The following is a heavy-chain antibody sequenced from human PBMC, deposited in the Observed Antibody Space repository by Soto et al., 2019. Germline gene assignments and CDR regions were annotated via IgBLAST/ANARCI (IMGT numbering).Heavy chain of an antibody. Sequence: SETLSLTCTVSGGSISSGGYYWSWIRQHPGQGLEWIGYIYYSGSTYYNPSLKSRVTISVDTSENPFSLKLSSVTAADTAVYYCASDHIGGYCSSTSCPLYGMDVWGQGTTVTVSS. J-gene: IGHJ6*02. CDR3: ASDHIGGYCSSTSCPLYGMDV. CDR1: GGSISSGGYY. V-gene: IGHV4-31*03. CDR2: IYYSGST. D-gene: IGHD2-2*01.